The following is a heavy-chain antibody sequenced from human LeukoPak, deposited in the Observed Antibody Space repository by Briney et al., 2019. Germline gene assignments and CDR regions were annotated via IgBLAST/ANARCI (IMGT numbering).Heavy chain of an antibody. V-gene: IGHV3-21*01. Sequence: PGGSLRLSCAGSGFTFSSYSMNWVRQAPGKGLEWVSCISSSSSYIYYADSVKGRFTTSRDNAKNSLYLQMNSLRAEDTAVYYCATSPVYSYGHPYYFDYWGQGTLVTVSS. CDR3: ATSPVYSYGHPYYFDY. CDR2: ISSSSSYI. CDR1: GFTFSSYS. J-gene: IGHJ4*02. D-gene: IGHD5-18*01.